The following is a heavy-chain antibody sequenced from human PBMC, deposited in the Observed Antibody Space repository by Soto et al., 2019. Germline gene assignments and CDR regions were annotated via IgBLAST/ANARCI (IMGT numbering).Heavy chain of an antibody. CDR1: GGTFSSYT. CDR3: ARLRGYSSSSFAFDI. J-gene: IGHJ3*02. D-gene: IGHD6-6*01. Sequence: GASVKVSCKAPGGTFSSYTISWVRQAPGQGLEWMGRIIPILGIANYAQKFQGRVTITADKSTSTAYMELSSLRSEDTAVYYCARLRGYSSSSFAFDIWGQGTMVTVSS. CDR2: IIPILGIA. V-gene: IGHV1-69*02.